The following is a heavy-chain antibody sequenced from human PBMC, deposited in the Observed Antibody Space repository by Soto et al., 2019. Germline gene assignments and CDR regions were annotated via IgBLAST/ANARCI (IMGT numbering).Heavy chain of an antibody. D-gene: IGHD3-3*01. Sequence: PSETLSLTCTVSGGSISSYYWSWIRQPPGKGLEWIGYIYYSGSTNYNPSLKSRVTISVDTSKNQFSLKLSSVTAADTAVYYCARAGAGITIFGVVTPNGMDVWGQGTKVTVSS. V-gene: IGHV4-59*01. CDR1: GGSISSYY. CDR2: IYYSGST. J-gene: IGHJ6*02. CDR3: ARAGAGITIFGVVTPNGMDV.